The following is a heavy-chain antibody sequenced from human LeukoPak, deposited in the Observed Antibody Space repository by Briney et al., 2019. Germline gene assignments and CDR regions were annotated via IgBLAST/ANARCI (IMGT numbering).Heavy chain of an antibody. Sequence: ASVKVSCKASGYTFTGYYMHWVRQAPGQGLEWMGWINPNSGGTNYAQKFQGRVTMTRDTSISTAYMELSRLRSDDTAVYYCARGSGYYDSSGSFFDPWGQGTLVTVSS. J-gene: IGHJ5*02. CDR1: GYTFTGYY. CDR2: INPNSGGT. D-gene: IGHD3-22*01. CDR3: ARGSGYYDSSGSFFDP. V-gene: IGHV1-2*02.